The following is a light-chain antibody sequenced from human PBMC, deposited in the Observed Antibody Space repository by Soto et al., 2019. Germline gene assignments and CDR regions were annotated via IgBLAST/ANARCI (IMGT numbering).Light chain of an antibody. Sequence: QSALTQPASVSGSPGQSITISCTGTSSDVGSYNLVSWYQQHPGKAPKLMIYEGSKRPSGVSNRFSGSKSGNTASLTISGLQAEDEADYYCCSYAGSSTHVVFGGGIKLTVL. CDR1: SSDVGSYNL. CDR3: CSYAGSSTHVV. V-gene: IGLV2-23*01. J-gene: IGLJ2*01. CDR2: EGS.